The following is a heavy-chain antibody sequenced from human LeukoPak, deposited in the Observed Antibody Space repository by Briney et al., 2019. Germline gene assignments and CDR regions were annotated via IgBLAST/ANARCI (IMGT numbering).Heavy chain of an antibody. CDR3: AREGRRFLEWLDPKRHFDY. J-gene: IGHJ4*02. V-gene: IGHV4-34*01. CDR1: GGSMTNHY. Sequence: KPSETLSLTCTFSGGSMTNHYWSWIRQPPGKGLEWIGEINHSGSTNYNPSLKSRVTISVDTSKNQFSLKLSSVTAADTAVYYCAREGRRFLEWLDPKRHFDYWGQGTLVTVSS. CDR2: INHSGST. D-gene: IGHD3-3*01.